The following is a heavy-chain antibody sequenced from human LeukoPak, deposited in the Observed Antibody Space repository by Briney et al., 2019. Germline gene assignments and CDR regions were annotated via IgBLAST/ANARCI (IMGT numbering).Heavy chain of an antibody. V-gene: IGHV3-23*01. J-gene: IGHJ5*02. CDR3: TGLINWFDP. CDR1: GFTFSSYA. Sequence: PGGSLRLSCAASGFTFSSYAMSWVRQAPGKGLEWVSAISGSGGSTYYADSVKGRFTISRDNAKNSLYLQMNSLRAEDTAVYYCTGLINWFDPWGQGTLVTVSS. D-gene: IGHD2-8*01. CDR2: ISGSGGST.